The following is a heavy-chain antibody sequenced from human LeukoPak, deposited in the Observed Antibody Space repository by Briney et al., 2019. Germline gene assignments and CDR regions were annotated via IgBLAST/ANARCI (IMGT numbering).Heavy chain of an antibody. D-gene: IGHD5-12*01. CDR3: ASSRGYSDYDSDY. CDR2: ISDDGSNK. Sequence: PGRSLTLSCAASGFTFITYAMHWLRRAPGKGLEGVPDISDDGSNKYDADSVKGRFTLSRDNSKNTLYLQMNSLRPEDAAVYFCASSRGYSDYDSDYWGQGTLVTVSS. J-gene: IGHJ4*02. V-gene: IGHV3-30*04. CDR1: GFTFITYA.